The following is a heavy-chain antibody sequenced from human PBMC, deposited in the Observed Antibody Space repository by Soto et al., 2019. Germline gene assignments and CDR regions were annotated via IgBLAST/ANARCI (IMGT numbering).Heavy chain of an antibody. Sequence: QVQLVQSGTEVKKPGSSVKVSCKASGGTFSSYAFSWVRQAPGQGLEWMGGIIPMFKSTNYAQMFQGRVAITTERSTSTAYMELNSLRSEVTAVYYCARDQEMATITDFVYWGQGTLFTVSS. CDR3: ARDQEMATITDFVY. CDR2: IIPMFKST. V-gene: IGHV1-69*06. D-gene: IGHD5-12*01. J-gene: IGHJ4*02. CDR1: GGTFSSYA.